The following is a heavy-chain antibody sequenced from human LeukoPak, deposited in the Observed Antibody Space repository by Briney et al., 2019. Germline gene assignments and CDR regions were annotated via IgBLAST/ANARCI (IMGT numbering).Heavy chain of an antibody. J-gene: IGHJ4*02. D-gene: IGHD1-26*01. CDR2: ISASGGTT. CDR3: AKVMAASGIVYPPAEY. V-gene: IGHV3-23*01. Sequence: GGSLRLSCAASGFTFSSYAMSWVRQAPGEGLDWVSAISASGGTTYYADSVKGRFTISRDNSKNTLYLQMNSLGAEDSALYYCAKVMAASGIVYPPAEYWGQGTLVTVSS. CDR1: GFTFSSYA.